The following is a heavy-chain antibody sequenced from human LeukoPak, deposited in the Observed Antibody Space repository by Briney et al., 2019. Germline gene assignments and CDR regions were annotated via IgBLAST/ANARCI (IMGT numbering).Heavy chain of an antibody. CDR3: AKRGVVIRIILVGFHKEAYYFDS. Sequence: GGSLRLSCAVSGITLSNYGMSWVRRAPGKGLEWVADIGGSGGGTNYADSVRGRFIISRDNPKNTLYLQMNSLRVEDTAVYFCAKRGVVIRIILVGFHKEAYYFDSWGQGALVTVSS. CDR2: IGGSGGGT. V-gene: IGHV3-23*01. CDR1: GITLSNYG. D-gene: IGHD3-10*01. J-gene: IGHJ4*02.